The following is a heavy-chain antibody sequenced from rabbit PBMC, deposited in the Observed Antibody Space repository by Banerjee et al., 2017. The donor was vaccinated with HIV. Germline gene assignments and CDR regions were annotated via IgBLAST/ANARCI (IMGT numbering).Heavy chain of an antibody. Sequence: QEQLEESGGDLVKPEGSLTLTCKASGFSFSNKYVMCWVRQAPGKGLEWIACINTSSGNTVYASWAKGRFTISKTSSTTVTLQMTSLTAADTATYFCGRDRDGDAGYGSLALWGQGTLVTVS. CDR1: GFSFSNKYV. J-gene: IGHJ4*01. V-gene: IGHV1S45*01. D-gene: IGHD6-1*01. CDR3: GRDRDGDAGYGSLAL. CDR2: INTSSGNT.